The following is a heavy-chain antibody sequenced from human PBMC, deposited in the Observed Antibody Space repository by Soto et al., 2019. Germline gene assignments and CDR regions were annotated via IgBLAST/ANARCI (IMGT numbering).Heavy chain of an antibody. Sequence: SETLSLTCTVSGGSISSYYWSWIRQPPGKGLEWIGYIYYSGSTNYNPSLKSRVTISVDTSKNQFSLKLSSVTAADTAVYYCASSSLPYDILTGYYMAAIDYWGQGTLVTVSS. D-gene: IGHD3-9*01. V-gene: IGHV4-59*12. CDR2: IYYSGST. CDR1: GGSISSYY. J-gene: IGHJ4*02. CDR3: ASSSLPYDILTGYYMAAIDY.